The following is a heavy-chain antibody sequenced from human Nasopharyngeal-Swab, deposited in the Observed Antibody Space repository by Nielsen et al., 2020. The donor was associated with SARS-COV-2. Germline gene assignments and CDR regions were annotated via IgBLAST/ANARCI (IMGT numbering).Heavy chain of an antibody. CDR2: INTNTGNP. D-gene: IGHD2-21*01. J-gene: IGHJ6*03. CDR3: ARDSSKILWTNSFRPAYYMDV. Sequence: ASGKVSCKASGYTFTSYAMNWVRQVPGQGLEWMGWINTNTGNPTYAQGFTGRFVFSLDTSVSTAYLQISRLKAEDTAVYYCARDSSKILWTNSFRPAYYMDVWGKGTTVTVSS. CDR1: GYTFTSYA. V-gene: IGHV7-4-1*02.